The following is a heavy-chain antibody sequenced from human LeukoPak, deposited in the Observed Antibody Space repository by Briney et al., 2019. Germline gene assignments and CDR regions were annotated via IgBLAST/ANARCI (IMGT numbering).Heavy chain of an antibody. CDR3: AREWKIYDFWSYFDY. D-gene: IGHD3-3*01. V-gene: IGHV3-30-3*01. J-gene: IGHJ4*02. Sequence: PGGSLRLSCAASGFTFSSYAMHWVRQAPGKGLEWVAVISYDGSNKYYADSVKGRFTISRDNSKNTLYLQMNSLRAEDTAVYYCAREWKIYDFWSYFDYWGQGTLVTVSS. CDR1: GFTFSSYA. CDR2: ISYDGSNK.